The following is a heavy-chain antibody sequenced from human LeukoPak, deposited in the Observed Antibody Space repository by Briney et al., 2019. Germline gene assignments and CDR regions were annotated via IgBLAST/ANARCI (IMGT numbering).Heavy chain of an antibody. Sequence: PSQTLSLTCAVSGDSISSGDYLWRSIRQPPAKVGGWIGYIYQSGSTYYYPSRKSQVTIPVNRSKNQFSLKLRPVAAPGPAVYYCARVDGSYSGPYFDYWGEGTLVTVS. J-gene: IGHJ4*02. CDR2: IYQSGST. CDR3: ARVDGSYSGPYFDY. V-gene: IGHV4-30-2*01. D-gene: IGHD1-26*01. CDR1: GDSISSGDYL.